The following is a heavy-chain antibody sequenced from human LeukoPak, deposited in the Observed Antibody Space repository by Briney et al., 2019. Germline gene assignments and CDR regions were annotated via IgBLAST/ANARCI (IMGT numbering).Heavy chain of an antibody. V-gene: IGHV3-30*18. CDR2: XXXXXXNK. J-gene: IGHJ4*02. CDR3: AKRIGSGRTDRSAPLLFDY. CDR1: GFTFSSYG. D-gene: IGHD6-19*01. Sequence: GRSLRLSCAASGFTFSSYGMHWVRQAPGKGXXXXXXXXXXXXNKYYADSVKGRFTISRDNSKNTLCLQMNSLRAEDTAVYYCAKRIGSGRTDRSAPLLFDYWGQGTLVTVSS.